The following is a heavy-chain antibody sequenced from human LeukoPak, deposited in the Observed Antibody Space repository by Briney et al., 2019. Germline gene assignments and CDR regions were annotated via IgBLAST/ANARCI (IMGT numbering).Heavy chain of an antibody. CDR2: IYHSGST. CDR3: AREPKPPAGGQLGIFDS. V-gene: IGHV4-30-2*01. D-gene: IGHD7-27*01. J-gene: IGHJ4*02. Sequence: SETLSLTCTVSGGSISSGGYYWSWIRQPPGKGLEWIGYIYHSGSTYYNPSLKSRVTISVDRSKNQFSLKLSSVTAADTAVYYCAREPKPPAGGQLGIFDSWGQGALVTVSS. CDR1: GGSISSGGYY.